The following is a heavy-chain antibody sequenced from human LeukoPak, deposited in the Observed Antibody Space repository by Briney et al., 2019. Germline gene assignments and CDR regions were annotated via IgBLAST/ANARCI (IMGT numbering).Heavy chain of an antibody. CDR1: GFTFSSYE. CDR3: TGQGYDILTGSYYYYYYMDV. J-gene: IGHJ6*03. Sequence: PGGSLRLSCAASGFTFSSYEMNWVRQAPGKGLEWVGRIKSKTDGGTTDYAAPVKGRFTISRDDSKNTLYLQMNSLRTEDTAVYYCTGQGYDILTGSYYYYYYMDVWGKGTTVTISS. D-gene: IGHD3-9*01. CDR2: IKSKTDGGTT. V-gene: IGHV3-15*01.